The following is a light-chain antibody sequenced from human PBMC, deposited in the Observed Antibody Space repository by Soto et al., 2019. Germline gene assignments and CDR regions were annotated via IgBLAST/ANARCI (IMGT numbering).Light chain of an antibody. CDR3: QQCRNWPLT. Sequence: IMLTQSPATLSVSPGEAATLSCKASQNVYNNLAWYQQRPGQPPRLLIYDASTRATGISARFSGSGYGTEFTLTISSLQSEDFAVYFCQQCRNWPLTFGGG. V-gene: IGKV3-15*01. J-gene: IGKJ4*01. CDR1: QNVYNN. CDR2: DAS.